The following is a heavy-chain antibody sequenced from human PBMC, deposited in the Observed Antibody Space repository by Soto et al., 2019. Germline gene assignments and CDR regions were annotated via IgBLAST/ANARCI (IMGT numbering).Heavy chain of an antibody. J-gene: IGHJ2*01. CDR2: VYYSGSS. V-gene: IGHV4-30-4*01. Sequence: QLQESGPGLVKPSQTLSLTCSVSGGSINNNDYYWSWIRQTPGKGLEWIGYVYYSGSSDYIPSLKSRRSMSIDKSKNQFHLKLNSVTAADTDTYCCARMSYFYDKWYFDICGRGTLGTVSS. CDR1: GGSINNNDYY. CDR3: ARMSYFYDKWYFDI. D-gene: IGHD3-22*01.